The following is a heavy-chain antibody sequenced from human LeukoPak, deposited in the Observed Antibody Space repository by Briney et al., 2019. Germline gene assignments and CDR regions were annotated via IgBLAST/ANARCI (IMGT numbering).Heavy chain of an antibody. V-gene: IGHV1-18*01. CDR2: ISAYNGNT. J-gene: IGHJ5*02. CDR1: GYTFTSYG. Sequence: ASVKVSCKASGYTFTSYGISWVRQAPGQGLEWKGWISAYNGNTNYAQKLQGRVTMTTDTSTSTAYMELRSLRSDDTAVYYCARDFYYGSGSSMVYNWFDPWGQGTLVTVSS. D-gene: IGHD3-10*01. CDR3: ARDFYYGSGSSMVYNWFDP.